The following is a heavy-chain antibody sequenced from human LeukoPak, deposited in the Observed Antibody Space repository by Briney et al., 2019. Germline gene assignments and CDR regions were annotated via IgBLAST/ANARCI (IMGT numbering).Heavy chain of an antibody. V-gene: IGHV4-59*08. D-gene: IGHD5-18*01. J-gene: IGHJ4*02. CDR1: GSMYNYY. CDR3: ARVGHYSYGYPFDY. Sequence: SETLSLTCTVSGSMYNYYWSWIRQPPGKGLEWIGYIHYNGITNYNPSLKSRVTMSLDTSKNQVSLKLNSVTAADTAVYYCARVGHYSYGYPFDYWGQGTLVTVSS. CDR2: IHYNGIT.